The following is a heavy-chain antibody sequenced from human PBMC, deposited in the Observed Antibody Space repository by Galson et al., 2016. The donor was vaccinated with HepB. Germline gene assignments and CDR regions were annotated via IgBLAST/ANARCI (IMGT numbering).Heavy chain of an antibody. CDR3: TRLTMTANY. Sequence: SLRLSCAVSGFTVSNTWINWVRQAQGKGLEWVGRIKSKPEGGTTDYAAPVEGRFTISRDDLKDTLYLQMNSLKTEDTAVYYCTRLTMTANYWGQGNLVTVAS. CDR1: GFTVSNTW. V-gene: IGHV3-15*01. J-gene: IGHJ4*02. D-gene: IGHD2-21*02. CDR2: IKSKPEGGTT.